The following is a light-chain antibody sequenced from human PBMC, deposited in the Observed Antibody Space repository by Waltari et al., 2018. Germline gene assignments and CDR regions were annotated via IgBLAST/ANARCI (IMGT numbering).Light chain of an antibody. J-gene: IGKJ1*01. CDR2: RAS. V-gene: IGKV3-15*01. CDR1: QTIGTS. Sequence: VVTQSPATLSMSPGERATLSCRTSQTIGTSLACYQQRPGQAPRLLIYRASTRATGIPDRFSGSGSETEFTLTISILQSEDIAVYYCQQYNNWPPGTFGQGTKVEI. CDR3: QQYNNWPPGT.